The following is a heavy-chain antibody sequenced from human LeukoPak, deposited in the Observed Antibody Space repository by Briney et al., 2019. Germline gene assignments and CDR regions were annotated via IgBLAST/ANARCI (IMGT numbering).Heavy chain of an antibody. D-gene: IGHD3-10*01. CDR2: ISGSGHNT. V-gene: IGHV3-23*01. CDR1: GFTFSNYG. Sequence: GGSLRLSCAATGFTFSNYGMNWVRQAPGKGLEWVSAISGSGHNTYYADSVKGRFTISRDNSKNTLYLQMNSLRAEDTAVYYCAKDKEYYYGSGSYIDYWGQGTLVTVSS. J-gene: IGHJ4*02. CDR3: AKDKEYYYGSGSYIDY.